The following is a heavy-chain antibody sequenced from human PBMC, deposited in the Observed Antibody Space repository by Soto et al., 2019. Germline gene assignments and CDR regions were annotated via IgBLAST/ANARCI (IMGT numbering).Heavy chain of an antibody. J-gene: IGHJ3*02. D-gene: IGHD2-2*01. CDR2: IYYTGST. CDR1: GDSISGYY. CDR3: ARVVVVPAAADAFDI. V-gene: IGHV4-59*01. Sequence: SETLSLTCTVSGDSISGYYWTWIRQPPGKGLEWLGNIYYTGSTNYNPSLKSRVTISVDTSKNQFSLKLSSVTAADTAVYYCARVVVVPAAADAFDIWGQGTMVTVSS.